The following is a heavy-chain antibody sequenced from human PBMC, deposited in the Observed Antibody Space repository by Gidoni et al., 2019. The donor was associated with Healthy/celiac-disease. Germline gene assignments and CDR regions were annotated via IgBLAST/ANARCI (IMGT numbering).Heavy chain of an antibody. J-gene: IGHJ4*02. D-gene: IGHD3-9*01. Sequence: EVQLVQSGAEVKKPGASLKISCTVSGYSFTSYWIGWVRQMPGKGLEWMGIIYPGDSDTRYSPSVQGQVTISADKSISTAYLQWSSLKASDTAMYYCARHGSAYYDILTGYYYFDYWGQGTLVTVSS. CDR3: ARHGSAYYDILTGYYYFDY. V-gene: IGHV5-51*01. CDR1: GYSFTSYW. CDR2: IYPGDSDT.